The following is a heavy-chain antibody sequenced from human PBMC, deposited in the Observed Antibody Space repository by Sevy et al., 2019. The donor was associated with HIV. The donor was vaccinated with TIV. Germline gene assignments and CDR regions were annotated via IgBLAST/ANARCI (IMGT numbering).Heavy chain of an antibody. CDR3: ARGAGSWYEGRIAFDI. CDR1: GGSISSYY. J-gene: IGHJ3*02. CDR2: IYYSGST. V-gene: IGHV4-59*01. Sequence: SETLSLTCTVSGGSISSYYWSWIRQPPGKGLEWIGYIYYSGSTNYNPSLKSLVTISVDTSKNQFSLKLSSVTAADTAVYYCARGAGSWYEGRIAFDIWGQGTMVTVSS. D-gene: IGHD6-13*01.